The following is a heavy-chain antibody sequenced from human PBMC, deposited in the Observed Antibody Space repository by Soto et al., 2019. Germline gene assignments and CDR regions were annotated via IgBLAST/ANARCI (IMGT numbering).Heavy chain of an antibody. Sequence: ASVKVSCKASGYTFTSYYMHWVRQAPGQGLEWMGIINPSGGSTSYAQKFQGRVTMTRDTSTSTVYMELSSLRSEDTAVYYCARDRGLLHYDSSGYLLYWGQGTLVTVSS. CDR1: GYTFTSYY. CDR3: ARDRGLLHYDSSGYLLY. J-gene: IGHJ4*02. D-gene: IGHD3-22*01. CDR2: INPSGGST. V-gene: IGHV1-46*01.